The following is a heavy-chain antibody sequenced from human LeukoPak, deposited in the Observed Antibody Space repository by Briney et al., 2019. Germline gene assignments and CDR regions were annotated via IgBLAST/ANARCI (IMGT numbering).Heavy chain of an antibody. V-gene: IGHV3-15*01. CDR3: TTDPGWEPGLDY. D-gene: IGHD1-26*01. Sequence: GGSLRLTCAASGFPCSGYWMSWVRQAPGKGLEWVGRIKSKTDGGTTDYAAPVKGRFTISRDDSKNTLYLQMNSLKTEDTAVYYCTTDPGWEPGLDYWGQGTLVTVSS. J-gene: IGHJ4*02. CDR1: GFPCSGYW. CDR2: IKSKTDGGTT.